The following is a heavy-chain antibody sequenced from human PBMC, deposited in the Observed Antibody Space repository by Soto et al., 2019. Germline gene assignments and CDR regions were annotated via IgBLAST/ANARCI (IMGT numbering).Heavy chain of an antibody. J-gene: IGHJ4*02. D-gene: IGHD3-10*01. CDR2: IYWDADK. Sequence: QITLKGSGPTLVKPTQTLTLTCTISGFSISTTGVSVGWIRQPPRKALEWLALIYWDADKRYSPSLKSMLTITKDIYKKQVVLTMTNMDPVDTATYDCAHRRYYYGSGDLFDYWDQGTLVTVSS. CDR3: AHRRYYYGSGDLFDY. CDR1: GFSISTTGVS. V-gene: IGHV2-5*02.